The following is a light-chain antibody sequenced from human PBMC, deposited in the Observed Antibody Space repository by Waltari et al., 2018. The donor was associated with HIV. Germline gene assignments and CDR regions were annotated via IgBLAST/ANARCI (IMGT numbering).Light chain of an antibody. Sequence: SVLTQPPSLSVAPGKTARITCGGNNLDNKGVHWYQQVPGQAPRLVLYDDSDRPSGVPARFSGSNSGNTATRTISRVEVGDEADYYCQVWHAKSDHWVFGGGTRLAVL. CDR3: QVWHAKSDHWV. CDR2: DDS. CDR1: NLDNKG. V-gene: IGLV3-21*03. J-gene: IGLJ3*02.